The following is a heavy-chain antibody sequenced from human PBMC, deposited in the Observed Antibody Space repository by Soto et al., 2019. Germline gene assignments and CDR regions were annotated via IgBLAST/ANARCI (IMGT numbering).Heavy chain of an antibody. CDR2: ISYDGSNK. V-gene: IGHV3-30*18. CDR1: GFTFSSYG. Sequence: GGSLRLSCAASGFTFSSYGMHWVRQAPGKGLEWVAVISYDGSNKYYADSVKGRFTISRDNSKNTLYLQMNSLRAEDTAVYYCAKGLKGDYYFDYWGQGTLVTVSS. CDR3: AKGLKGDYYFDY. J-gene: IGHJ4*02. D-gene: IGHD2-21*02.